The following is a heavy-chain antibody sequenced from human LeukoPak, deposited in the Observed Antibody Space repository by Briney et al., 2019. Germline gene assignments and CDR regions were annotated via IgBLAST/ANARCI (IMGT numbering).Heavy chain of an antibody. CDR3: AKDQRLPYYYGSGSSHFDY. V-gene: IGHV3-30*02. Sequence: PGGSLRLSCAASGFTFSSYGMHWVRQAPGKGLEWVAFIRYDGSNKYYADSVKGRFTISRDNSKNTLYLQMNSLRAEDTAVYYCAKDQRLPYYYGSGSSHFDYWGQGTLVTVSS. J-gene: IGHJ4*02. CDR2: IRYDGSNK. D-gene: IGHD3-10*01. CDR1: GFTFSSYG.